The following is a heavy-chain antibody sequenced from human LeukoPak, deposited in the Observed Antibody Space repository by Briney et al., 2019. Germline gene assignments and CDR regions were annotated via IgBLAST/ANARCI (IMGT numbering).Heavy chain of an antibody. Sequence: SETLSLTCTVSGGSISSGGYYWSWIRQHPGKGLEWIGYIYYSGSTYYNPSLKSRVTISVDTSKNQFSLKLSSVTAADTAAYYCARGVPYGPTRYWGQGTLVTVSS. V-gene: IGHV4-31*03. J-gene: IGHJ4*02. CDR1: GGSISSGGYY. CDR2: IYYSGST. D-gene: IGHD2-2*01. CDR3: ARGVPYGPTRY.